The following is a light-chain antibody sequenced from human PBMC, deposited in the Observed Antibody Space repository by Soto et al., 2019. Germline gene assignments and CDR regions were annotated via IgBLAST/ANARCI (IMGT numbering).Light chain of an antibody. V-gene: IGKV3-20*01. CDR1: QSVSSSY. CDR3: KPYRCSPGWT. CDR2: GAS. J-gene: IGKJ1*01. Sequence: EIVLTQSPGTLSLSPGERATLSCRASQSVSSSYLAWYQQKPGQAPRLLIYGASSRATGIPDRFSGSGSGTNPTLPIRPLAPEDFPLYYCKPYRCSPGWTFGQGTKVEIQ.